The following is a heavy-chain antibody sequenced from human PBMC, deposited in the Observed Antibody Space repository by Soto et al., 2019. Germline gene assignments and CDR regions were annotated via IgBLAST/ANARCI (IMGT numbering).Heavy chain of an antibody. CDR3: ARDPMVRGLGHRYGMDV. D-gene: IGHD3-10*01. Sequence: VQLVESGGGVVQPGRSLRLSCAASGFTFSSYGMSWVRQAAGKGLEWVSGISGSGGNTYYADSVKGRFTISRDNSKNTLYLQVNSLRAEDTAIYYCARDPMVRGLGHRYGMDVWGQGTTVTVSS. CDR2: ISGSGGNT. V-gene: IGHV3-23*04. J-gene: IGHJ6*02. CDR1: GFTFSSYG.